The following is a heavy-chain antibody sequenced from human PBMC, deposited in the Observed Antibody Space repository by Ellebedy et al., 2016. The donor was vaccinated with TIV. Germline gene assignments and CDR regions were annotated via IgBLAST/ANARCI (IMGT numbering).Heavy chain of an antibody. V-gene: IGHV5-51*01. Sequence: KVSCKGSGYSFSSYRIGWVRQMAGKGLEWMGIIYPGDSDTRYSPSFQGQVTISADKSISTAYLQWSSLKASDTAMYYCARRPFRSRSLYDYWGQGTLVTVSS. J-gene: IGHJ4*02. CDR3: ARRPFRSRSLYDY. D-gene: IGHD3-3*01. CDR1: GYSFSSYR. CDR2: IYPGDSDT.